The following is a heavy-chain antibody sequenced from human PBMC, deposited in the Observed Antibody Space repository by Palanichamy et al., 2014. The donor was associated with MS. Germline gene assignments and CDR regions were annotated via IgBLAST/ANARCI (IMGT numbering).Heavy chain of an antibody. J-gene: IGHJ4*02. D-gene: IGHD6-19*01. Sequence: EGQLVESGGDFVKPGGSLRLSCAASGFSFTGAWMSWVRQGPGKGLEWIGLITSKSAGGTTDFPAHVRGRFAISRDDSRNTMYLQMNSLKTEDTAIYFCTHLGSGWYSHDWGQGTLVTVSS. CDR3: THLGSGWYSHD. CDR1: GFSFTGAW. V-gene: IGHV3-15*01. CDR2: ITSKSAGGTT.